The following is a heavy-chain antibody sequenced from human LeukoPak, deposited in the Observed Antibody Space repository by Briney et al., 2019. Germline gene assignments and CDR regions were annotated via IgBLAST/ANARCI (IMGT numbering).Heavy chain of an antibody. CDR2: ISGSGGST. V-gene: IGHV3-23*01. J-gene: IGHJ4*02. D-gene: IGHD3-9*01. CDR3: AKVDLRFDILTCYVGYYFDY. CDR1: GFTFSSYG. Sequence: GGSLRLSCAASGFTFSSYGMSWVRQAPGKGLEWVSAISGSGGSTYYADSVKGRFTISRDNSKNTLYLQMNSLRAEDTAVYYCAKVDLRFDILTCYVGYYFDYWGQGTLVTVSS.